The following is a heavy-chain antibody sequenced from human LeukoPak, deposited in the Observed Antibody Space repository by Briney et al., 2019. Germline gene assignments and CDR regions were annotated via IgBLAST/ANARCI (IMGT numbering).Heavy chain of an antibody. V-gene: IGHV4-34*01. J-gene: IGHJ6*02. Sequence: PSETLSLTCAVYGGSFSGYYWSWIRQPPGKGLEWIGEINHSGSTNYNPSLKSRVTISVDTSKNQFSLKLSSLPAADTAVYYCARVVLGYCSSTSCYGGYYYYYGMDVWGQGTTVTVSS. CDR1: GGSFSGYY. CDR2: INHSGST. CDR3: ARVVLGYCSSTSCYGGYYYYYGMDV. D-gene: IGHD2-2*01.